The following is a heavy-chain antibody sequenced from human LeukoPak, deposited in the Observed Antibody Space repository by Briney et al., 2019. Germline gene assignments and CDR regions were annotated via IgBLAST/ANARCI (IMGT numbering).Heavy chain of an antibody. D-gene: IGHD6-19*01. V-gene: IGHV4-38-2*02. CDR3: ARDRISVSDPPNWFDP. CDR2: IYHSGKT. Sequence: SETLSLTCTVSGYSISSGYYWGWIRQPPGKGLDWIGSIYHSGKTYYNPSLKSRVTISVETSKNQFSLKLSSVTAADTAVYYCARDRISVSDPPNWFDPWGQGTLVTVSS. J-gene: IGHJ5*02. CDR1: GYSISSGYY.